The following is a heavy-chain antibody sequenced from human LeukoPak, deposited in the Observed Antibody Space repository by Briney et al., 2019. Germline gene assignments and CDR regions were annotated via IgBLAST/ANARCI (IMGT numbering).Heavy chain of an antibody. Sequence: ASAKVSCKVSGYTLTELSMHWVRQAPGKGLEWMGGFDPEDGETIYAQKSQGRVTMTEDTSTDTAYMELSSLRSEVTAVYYCATMYYDILTGYYKWYYFDYWGQGTLVTVSS. CDR1: GYTLTELS. CDR2: FDPEDGET. V-gene: IGHV1-24*01. J-gene: IGHJ4*02. D-gene: IGHD3-9*01. CDR3: ATMYYDILTGYYKWYYFDY.